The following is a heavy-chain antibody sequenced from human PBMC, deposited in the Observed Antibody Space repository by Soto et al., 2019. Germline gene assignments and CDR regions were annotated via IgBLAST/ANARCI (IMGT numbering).Heavy chain of an antibody. Sequence: QLVQSGSEVKKPGSSVKVSCQASGGTFSGYVVTWVRQAPGQGLEWMGEFVPLFGTTNYAQRFSGRITITAEESTTTAYMELRTLRSDDTAVYYRATHGLGVSSPPYFDNWGQGTLVTVSS. CDR1: GGTFSGYV. D-gene: IGHD3-16*01. V-gene: IGHV1-69*01. CDR2: FVPLFGTT. CDR3: ATHGLGVSSPPYFDN. J-gene: IGHJ4*02.